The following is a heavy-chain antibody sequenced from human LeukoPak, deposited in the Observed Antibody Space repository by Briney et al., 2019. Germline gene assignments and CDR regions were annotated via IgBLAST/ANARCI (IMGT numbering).Heavy chain of an antibody. D-gene: IGHD3-10*01. J-gene: IGHJ3*02. CDR3: AKEVFTGSGADFDI. CDR2: ISESGGRI. Sequence: GGSLRLSCAASGFSFTDYYMGWIRQAPGQGLEWLSSISESGGRIFYRDSVKGRFTSSRDNAKRSVFLQMNSLRVEDTAVYYCAKEVFTGSGADFDIWGPGTMVTVSS. CDR1: GFSFTDYY. V-gene: IGHV3-11*04.